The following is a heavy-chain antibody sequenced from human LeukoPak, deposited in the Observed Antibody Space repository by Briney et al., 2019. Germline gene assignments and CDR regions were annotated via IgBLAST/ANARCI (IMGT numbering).Heavy chain of an antibody. Sequence: SETLSLTCAVSGGSISSGGYSWSWIRQPPGKGLEWIGEINHSGSTHYSPSLKSRLSISVDPSKNQFSLKLSSVTAADTAVYYCARGGGYCTNNVCPPWFDPWGQGALVTVSS. CDR3: ARGGGYCTNNVCPPWFDP. D-gene: IGHD2-8*01. J-gene: IGHJ5*02. CDR2: INHSGST. V-gene: IGHV4-34*01. CDR1: GGSISSGGYS.